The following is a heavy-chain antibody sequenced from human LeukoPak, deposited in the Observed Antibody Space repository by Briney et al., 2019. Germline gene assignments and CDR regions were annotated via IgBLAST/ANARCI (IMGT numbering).Heavy chain of an antibody. Sequence: ASVKISCKASGYTFTRYYMHWVRRAPGQGLEWMGIISPSGANTAYAQKFQGRVTMTSDTSTSTVNMELSSLRSEDTAVYYCARYSSGYYQYFDYWGQGTLVTVSS. CDR3: ARYSSGYYQYFDY. V-gene: IGHV1-46*01. CDR1: GYTFTRYY. J-gene: IGHJ4*02. D-gene: IGHD3-22*01. CDR2: ISPSGANT.